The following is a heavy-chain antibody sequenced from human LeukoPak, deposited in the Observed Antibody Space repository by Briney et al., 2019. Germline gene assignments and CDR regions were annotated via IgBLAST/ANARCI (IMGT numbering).Heavy chain of an antibody. Sequence: GASVKVSCKASGYTFTSYGISWVRQAPGQGLEWMGWISAYNGNTNYAQKLQGRVTMTTDTSTSTAYMELRSLRSDDTAVYYCARDYYYDSSGYYYTPHYYGMDVWGQGTTVTVSS. J-gene: IGHJ6*02. CDR2: ISAYNGNT. CDR1: GYTFTSYG. D-gene: IGHD3-22*01. CDR3: ARDYYYDSSGYYYTPHYYGMDV. V-gene: IGHV1-18*01.